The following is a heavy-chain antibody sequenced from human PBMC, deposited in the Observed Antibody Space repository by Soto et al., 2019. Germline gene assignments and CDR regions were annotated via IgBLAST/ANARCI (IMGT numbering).Heavy chain of an antibody. V-gene: IGHV3-30*18. CDR2: ILYDGSNK. CDR1: GFTFSSYG. J-gene: IGHJ6*01. CDR3: AKGLQWLVREERMDV. Sequence: QVQLVESGGGVVQPGRSLRLSCAASGFTFSSYGMHWVRQAPGKGLEWVAVILYDGSNKYYADSVKGLFTISRDNSKNTLYLQMNSVRDEVMAVYYCAKGLQWLVREERMDVWGQGLTVTVSS. D-gene: IGHD6-19*01.